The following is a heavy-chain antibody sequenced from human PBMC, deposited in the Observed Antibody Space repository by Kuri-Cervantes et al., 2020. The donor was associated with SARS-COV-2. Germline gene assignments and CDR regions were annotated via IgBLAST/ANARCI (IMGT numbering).Heavy chain of an antibody. V-gene: IGHV3-64*02. CDR2: ISSNGGST. CDR1: GFTFSSYA. J-gene: IGHJ6*03. CDR3: ARVQTLPAAISGTLSRGQYYYYYYYMDV. Sequence: GESLKISCAASGFTFSSYAMHWVRQAPGKGLEYVSAISSNGGSTYYADSVKGRFTISRDNSKNTLYLQMGSLRSEDTAVYYCARVQTLPAAISGTLSRGQYYYYYYYMDVWGKGTTVTVSS. D-gene: IGHD2-2*01.